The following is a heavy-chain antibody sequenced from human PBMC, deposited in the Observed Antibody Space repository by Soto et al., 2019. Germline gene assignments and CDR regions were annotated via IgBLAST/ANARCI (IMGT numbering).Heavy chain of an antibody. D-gene: IGHD4-17*01. Sequence: QVQLQQWGAGLLKPSETLSLTCAVYGGSFSGYYWSWIRQPPGKGLEWIGEINHSGSTNYNPSLKSRVTISVDTSKNQFSLKLSSVTAADTAVYYCASLKGDDYGDYTDAFDIWGQGTMVTVSS. CDR2: INHSGST. CDR3: ASLKGDDYGDYTDAFDI. CDR1: GGSFSGYY. J-gene: IGHJ3*02. V-gene: IGHV4-34*01.